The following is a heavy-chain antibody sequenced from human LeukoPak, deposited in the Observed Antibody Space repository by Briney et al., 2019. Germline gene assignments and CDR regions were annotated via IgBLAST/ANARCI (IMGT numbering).Heavy chain of an antibody. V-gene: IGHV4-34*01. CDR3: ARARGDYGDYNWFDP. J-gene: IGHJ5*02. D-gene: IGHD4-17*01. CDR1: GRSFSGYY. CDR2: INQSGNT. Sequence: SETLSLTCAVYGRSFSGYYWSWIRQPPGKGLEWIGEINQSGNTNCKPSLKSRVTMSLDTSKNQFSLKLRSVIAADTAAYYCARARGDYGDYNWFDPWGQGTLVTVSS.